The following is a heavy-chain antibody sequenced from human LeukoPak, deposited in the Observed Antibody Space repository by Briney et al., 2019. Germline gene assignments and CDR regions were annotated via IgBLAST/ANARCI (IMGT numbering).Heavy chain of an antibody. CDR1: GYRFTSYW. Sequence: GESLKISCKGSGYRFTSYWIGWVRQMPGRGLEWMGIIYPGDSSTRYSPSFQGQVTISADKSISTAYLQWSSLKASDTAMYYCAVRMPGYYRFDYWGQGILSPSPQ. CDR2: IYPGDSST. V-gene: IGHV5-51*01. CDR3: AVRMPGYYRFDY. J-gene: IGHJ4*02. D-gene: IGHD3-9*01.